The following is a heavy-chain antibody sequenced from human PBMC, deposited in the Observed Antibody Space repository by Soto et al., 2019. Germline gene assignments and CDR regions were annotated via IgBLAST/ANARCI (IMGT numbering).Heavy chain of an antibody. CDR2: MSSDGSNT. CDR1: GFTISSYA. Sequence: QVRLVESGGGVVQPGTSLRLSCAASGFTISSYAIHWVRQAPGKGLEWVAFMSSDGSNTFYADSVRGRFTVSRDNSKSTLYLQMNGLMPEDTAVYYCTKSHSTALVPYYFDYWGQGTLVTVSS. V-gene: IGHV3-30*18. J-gene: IGHJ4*02. D-gene: IGHD5-18*01. CDR3: TKSHSTALVPYYFDY.